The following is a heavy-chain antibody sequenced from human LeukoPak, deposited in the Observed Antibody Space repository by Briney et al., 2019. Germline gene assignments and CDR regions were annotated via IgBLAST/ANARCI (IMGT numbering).Heavy chain of an antibody. J-gene: IGHJ6*03. Sequence: PSETLSLTCTVSGGSISSYYWSWIRQPPGKGLEWIGYIYYSGSTNYNPSLKSRVTISVDTSKKQFSLKLTSVTAADTAVYYCARVLGQLERGYYYYYYMDVWGKGTTVTVSS. V-gene: IGHV4-59*01. CDR3: ARVLGQLERGYYYYYYMDV. CDR2: IYYSGST. CDR1: GGSISSYY. D-gene: IGHD6-6*01.